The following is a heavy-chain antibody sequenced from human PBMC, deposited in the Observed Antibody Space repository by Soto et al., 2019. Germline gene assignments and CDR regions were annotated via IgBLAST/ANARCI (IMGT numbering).Heavy chain of an antibody. CDR1: GFTFSSYA. CDR3: ATDDYGDYVLDY. J-gene: IGHJ4*02. Sequence: GGSLRLSCAASGFTFSSYAMSWVRQAPGKGLEWVSAISGSGGSTYYADSVKGRFTISRDNSKNTLYLQMNSLRAEDTAVYYCATDDYGDYVLDYWGQGTLVTVSS. V-gene: IGHV3-23*01. CDR2: ISGSGGST. D-gene: IGHD4-17*01.